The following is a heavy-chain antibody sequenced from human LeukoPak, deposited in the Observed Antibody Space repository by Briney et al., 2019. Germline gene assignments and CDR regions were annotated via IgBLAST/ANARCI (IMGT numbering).Heavy chain of an antibody. CDR1: GYTLTELS. Sequence: ASVKVSCKVSGYTLTELSMHWVRQAPGKGLEWMGGFDPEDGETIYAQKFQGRVTMTTDTSTSTAYMELRSLRSDDTAVYYCARDLPHGYIDGPHQYSHYYDSSGYYDYWGQGTLVTVSS. V-gene: IGHV1-24*01. J-gene: IGHJ4*02. CDR2: FDPEDGET. CDR3: ARDLPHGYIDGPHQYSHYYDSSGYYDY. D-gene: IGHD3-22*01.